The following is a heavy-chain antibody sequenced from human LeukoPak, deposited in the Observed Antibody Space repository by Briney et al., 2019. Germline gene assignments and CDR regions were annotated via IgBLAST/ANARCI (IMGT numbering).Heavy chain of an antibody. D-gene: IGHD2/OR15-2a*01. V-gene: IGHV3-23*01. CDR2: INPSGGST. J-gene: IGHJ5*02. CDR3: AKNSEGYWFDP. CDR1: GFTFSSYV. Sequence: GGSLRLSCAASGFTFSSYVMSWVRQAPGKGLEWVSAINPSGGSTYYADSEKGRFTISRDNSKNTLYLQMNSLRPEDTAVYYCAKNSEGYWFDPWGQGTLVTVSS.